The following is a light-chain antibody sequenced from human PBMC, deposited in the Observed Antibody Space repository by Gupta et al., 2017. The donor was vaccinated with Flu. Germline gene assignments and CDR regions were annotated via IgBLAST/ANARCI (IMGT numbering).Light chain of an antibody. Sequence: QSALTQPPSASGSPGQSIIISCTGTSSDIGAYKYVSWHQQHADKALNLIVYEVTRRPAGVPGRFSGSKSGNTASLTVSERPEEEEGDYYGRAHTGSDTFVFGTGTKVTVL. CDR3: RAHTGSDTFV. V-gene: IGLV2-8*01. J-gene: IGLJ1*01. CDR2: EVT. CDR1: SSDIGAYKY.